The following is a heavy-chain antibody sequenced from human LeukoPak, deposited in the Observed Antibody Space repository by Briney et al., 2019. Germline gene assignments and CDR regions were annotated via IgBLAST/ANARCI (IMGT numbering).Heavy chain of an antibody. J-gene: IGHJ5*02. D-gene: IGHD6-13*01. Sequence: SQTLSLTCTVSGGSISSGSSYWSWLRQPAGKGLEWIGRIYTTGSTNYNPSLKSRVTISVDTSKNQFSLKLSSVTAADTAVYYCAREVSYSSSWYVEETPRSWFDPWGQGTLVTVSS. CDR3: AREVSYSSSWYVEETPRSWFDP. CDR1: GGSISSGSSY. CDR2: IYTTGST. V-gene: IGHV4-61*02.